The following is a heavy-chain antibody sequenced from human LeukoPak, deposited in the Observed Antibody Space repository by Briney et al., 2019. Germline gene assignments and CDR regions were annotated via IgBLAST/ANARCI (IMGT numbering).Heavy chain of an antibody. Sequence: MPSETLSLTCAVSGYSISSGYYWGWIRQPPGKGLEWIGSIYHSGSTYYNPSLKSRVTISVDTSKNQFSLKLSSVTAADTAVYYCAREGDVDTAMVDYWGQGTLVTVSS. CDR1: GYSISSGYY. V-gene: IGHV4-38-2*02. D-gene: IGHD5-18*01. CDR2: IYHSGST. J-gene: IGHJ4*02. CDR3: AREGDVDTAMVDY.